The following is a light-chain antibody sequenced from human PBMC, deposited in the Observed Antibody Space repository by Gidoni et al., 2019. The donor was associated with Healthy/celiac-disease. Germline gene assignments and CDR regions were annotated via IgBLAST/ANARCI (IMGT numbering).Light chain of an antibody. J-gene: IGLJ1*01. CDR1: SSDVGGYTY. CDR2: DVS. CDR3: SSYTSSSTLL. V-gene: IGLV2-14*03. Sequence: QSALTQPASVSGSPGQSITISCTGASSDVGGYTYVSWYQQHPGKAPKIMIYDVSNRPSGVSNRFSGSKSGNTASLTISGLQAEDEADYYCSSYTSSSTLLFGTGTKVTVL.